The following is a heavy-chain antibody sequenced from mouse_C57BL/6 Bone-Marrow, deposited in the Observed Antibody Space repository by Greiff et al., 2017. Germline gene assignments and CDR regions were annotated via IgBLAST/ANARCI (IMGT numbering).Heavy chain of an antibody. Sequence: EVQLQESGPELVKPGASVKISCKASGYSFTDYNMNWVKQSNGKSLEWIGVINPNYGTTSYNQKFKGKATLTVDQSSSTAYMQLNSLTSEDSAVYYCARSTVVARYWYFDVWGTGTTVTVSA. V-gene: IGHV1-39*01. J-gene: IGHJ1*03. D-gene: IGHD1-1*01. CDR1: GYSFTDYN. CDR3: ARSTVVARYWYFDV. CDR2: INPNYGTT.